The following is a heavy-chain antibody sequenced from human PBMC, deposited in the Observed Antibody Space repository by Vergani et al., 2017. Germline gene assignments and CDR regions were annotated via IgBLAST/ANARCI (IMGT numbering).Heavy chain of an antibody. CDR2: INHSGST. CDR1: GGSFSGYY. CDR3: ARGPRFLEWLLYGRFDY. D-gene: IGHD3-3*01. V-gene: IGHV4-34*01. Sequence: QVQLQQWGAGLLKPSETLSLTCAVYGGSFSGYYWSWIRQPPGKGLEWFGEINHSGSTNYNPSLKSRVTISVDTSKNQFSLKLSSVTAADTAVYYCARGPRFLEWLLYGRFDYWGQGTLVTVSS. J-gene: IGHJ4*02.